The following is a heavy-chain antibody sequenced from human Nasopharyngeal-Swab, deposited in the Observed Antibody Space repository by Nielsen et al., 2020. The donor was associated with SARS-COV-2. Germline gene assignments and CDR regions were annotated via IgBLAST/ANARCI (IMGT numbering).Heavy chain of an antibody. Sequence: ASVKVSCKASGYTFTSYGISWVRQAPGQGLEWMGWISAYNGNTNYAQKLQGRVTMTTDTSTSTAYMELRSLRSDDTAVYYCARDRTGVIISYYYYYGMDAWGQGTTVTVSS. CDR3: ARDRTGVIISYYYYYGMDA. J-gene: IGHJ6*02. CDR2: ISAYNGNT. D-gene: IGHD3-10*01. CDR1: GYTFTSYG. V-gene: IGHV1-18*01.